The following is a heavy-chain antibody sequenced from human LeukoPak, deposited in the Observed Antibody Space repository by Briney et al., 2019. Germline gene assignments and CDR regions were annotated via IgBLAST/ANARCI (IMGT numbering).Heavy chain of an antibody. CDR3: AKEGVRFLEWLLFDY. CDR2: ISYDGSNK. CDR1: GFTFSSYG. V-gene: IGHV3-30*18. D-gene: IGHD3-3*01. Sequence: PGRSLRLSCAASGFTFSSYGMHWVRQAPGKGLEWVAVISYDGSNKYYADSVKGRFTISRDNSKDTLYLQMNSLRAEDTAVYYCAKEGVRFLEWLLFDYWGQGTLVTVSS. J-gene: IGHJ4*02.